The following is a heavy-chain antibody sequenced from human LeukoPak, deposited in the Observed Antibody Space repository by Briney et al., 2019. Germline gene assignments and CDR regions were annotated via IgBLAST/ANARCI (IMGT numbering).Heavy chain of an antibody. J-gene: IGHJ4*02. D-gene: IGHD3-16*01. V-gene: IGHV3-23*01. CDR2: ISGSGGST. CDR3: ATGLGMITLSKYYFDY. Sequence: GGSLRLSCAASGFTFSGYAMSWVRQAPGKGLEWVSAISGSGGSTYYADSVKGRFTISRDNSKNTLYLQMNSLRAEDTAVYYCATGLGMITLSKYYFDYWGQGTLVTVSS. CDR1: GFTFSGYA.